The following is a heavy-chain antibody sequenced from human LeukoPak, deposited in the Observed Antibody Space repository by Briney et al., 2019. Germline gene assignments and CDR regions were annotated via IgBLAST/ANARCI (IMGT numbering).Heavy chain of an antibody. J-gene: IGHJ6*02. CDR1: GYDFRNHW. Sequence: GESLKISWKASGYDFRNHWIAWVRQMSGTGLEWMGFVYTGDSDTRYSPSFQGQVTISADKSTSTAYLEWSSLKASDSAMYYCARRADSSGMDVWGLGTTVTVSS. CDR3: ARRADSSGMDV. V-gene: IGHV5-51*01. CDR2: VYTGDSDT.